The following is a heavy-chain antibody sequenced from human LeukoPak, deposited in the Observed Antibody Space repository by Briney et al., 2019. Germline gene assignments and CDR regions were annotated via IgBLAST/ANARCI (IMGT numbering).Heavy chain of an antibody. CDR1: GDSVSSDNAA. CDR2: TYYRSKYYN. Sequence: SQTLSLTCAISGDSVSSDNAAWNWIRQSPSRGLEWLGRTYYRSKYYNDYAVSVKSRITIKPDTSKNQISLQLNSVTPEDTAVYYCARDERRACSGTTCYFNWFDTWGQGTLVTVSS. D-gene: IGHD2-2*01. CDR3: ARDERRACSGTTCYFNWFDT. J-gene: IGHJ5*02. V-gene: IGHV6-1*01.